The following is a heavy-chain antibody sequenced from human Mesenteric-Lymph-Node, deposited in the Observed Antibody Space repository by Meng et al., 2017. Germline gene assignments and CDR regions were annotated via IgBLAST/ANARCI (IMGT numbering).Heavy chain of an antibody. CDR1: RASVSSNNVA. Sequence: QEELHQSGPGLVNPPQTLSLTCAVFRASVSSNNVAYNWIRQSPSRGLEWLGRTYYKSKWYNDYAESVKSRITINPDTSKNQFSLQLNSVTPEDTAVYYCARDPAAFDFWGQGIPVTVSS. J-gene: IGHJ4*02. CDR2: TYYKSKWYN. CDR3: ARDPAAFDF. D-gene: IGHD6-25*01. V-gene: IGHV6-1*01.